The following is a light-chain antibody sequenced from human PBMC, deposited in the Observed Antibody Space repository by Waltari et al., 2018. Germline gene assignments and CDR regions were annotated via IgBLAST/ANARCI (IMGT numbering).Light chain of an antibody. CDR2: AAS. V-gene: IGKV1-39*01. CDR3: QHSHSTPIT. Sequence: DIQLTQSPSFLSASVGDIVTITCRASQNINKFLNWYQQKPGKAPKFLIYAASLLQTGVPSRFRGSGSGTEFTLTIDSLQPEDFATYFCQHSHSTPITFGPGTTVDV. J-gene: IGKJ3*01. CDR1: QNINKF.